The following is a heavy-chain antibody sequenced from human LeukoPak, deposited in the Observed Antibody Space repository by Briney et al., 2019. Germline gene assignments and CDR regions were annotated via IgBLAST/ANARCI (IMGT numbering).Heavy chain of an antibody. J-gene: IGHJ4*02. CDR2: IYFSGST. V-gene: IGHV4-4*07. CDR3: ARVKTNWNYGPFDY. Sequence: PSETLSLTCTVSGGSISTYYGSWIRQPAGKGLEWIGRIYFSGSTNYNPSLKSRATMSVDTSKSQFSLKLSSVIAADTAVYYCARVKTNWNYGPFDYWGQGTLVTVSS. CDR1: GGSISTYY. D-gene: IGHD1-7*01.